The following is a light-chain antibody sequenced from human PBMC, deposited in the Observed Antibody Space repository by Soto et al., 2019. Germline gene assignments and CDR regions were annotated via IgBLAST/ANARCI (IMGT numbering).Light chain of an antibody. CDR1: SSDVGGYNF. Sequence: QSALTQPASVSGSPGQSITISCTGTSSDVGGYNFVSWYQQHPVKAPKLMIYEVTDRPSGVSNRFSGSNSGSTASQTISGLQSEEEADYYCSLYTSRNTLAFVGGTKLTVL. CDR3: SLYTSRNTLA. V-gene: IGLV2-14*01. CDR2: EVT. J-gene: IGLJ2*01.